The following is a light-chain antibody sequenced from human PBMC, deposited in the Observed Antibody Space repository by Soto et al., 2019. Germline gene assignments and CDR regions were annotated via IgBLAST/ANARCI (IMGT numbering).Light chain of an antibody. CDR2: GAS. CDR1: QRVSSSY. Sequence: EIVLTQSPGTLSLSPGERATLSCRASQRVSSSYLAWYQQKPGQAPRLLIYGASSRATGIPDRFSGSGSGTDFTLTIIRLEPEDFAVYFFQQYGSSPSTFGQGTRLEIK. CDR3: QQYGSSPST. J-gene: IGKJ5*01. V-gene: IGKV3-20*01.